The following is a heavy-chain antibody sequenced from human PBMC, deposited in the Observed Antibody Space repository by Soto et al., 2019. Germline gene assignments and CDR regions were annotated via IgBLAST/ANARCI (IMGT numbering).Heavy chain of an antibody. CDR1: GFTVSNYG. Sequence: GGSLRLSCAASGFTVSNYGMHWVRQAPGKGLEWVAVIVKDGSLQHYGDSVKGRFTISRDNAKNSLYLQMNSLRAEDTAVYYCARVWADFWSGYFYYYYGMDVWGQGTTVTVSS. V-gene: IGHV3-33*01. CDR2: IVKDGSLQ. D-gene: IGHD3-3*01. CDR3: ARVWADFWSGYFYYYYGMDV. J-gene: IGHJ6*02.